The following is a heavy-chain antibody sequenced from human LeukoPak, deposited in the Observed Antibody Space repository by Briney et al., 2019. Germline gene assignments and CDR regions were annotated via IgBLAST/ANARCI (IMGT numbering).Heavy chain of an antibody. CDR2: ISYDGSNK. J-gene: IGHJ6*02. Sequence: PGGSLRLSCAASGFTFSSYGMHWVRQAPGKGLEWVAVISYDGSNKYYADSVKGRFTISRDNSKNTLCLQMNSLRAEDTAVYYCAKGGDYFLSYGMDVWGQGTTVTVSS. V-gene: IGHV3-30*18. D-gene: IGHD2/OR15-2a*01. CDR3: AKGGDYFLSYGMDV. CDR1: GFTFSSYG.